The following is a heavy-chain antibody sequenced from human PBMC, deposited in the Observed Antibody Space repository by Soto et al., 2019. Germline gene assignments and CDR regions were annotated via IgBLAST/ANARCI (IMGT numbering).Heavy chain of an antibody. CDR3: DKHRDGDPYYHYGMDL. V-gene: IGHV3-23*01. J-gene: IGHJ6*02. D-gene: IGHD7-27*01. CDR1: GFTFSSYA. CDR2: ISGSGGST. Sequence: GGSLRLSCAASGFTFSSYAMGWVRQGPGKGLEWVSGISGSGGSTYYADSVKGRFTISRDNSKNTLYLQMNSLRAEDTAVYYRDKHRDGDPYYHYGMDLWGQGTTVTVSS.